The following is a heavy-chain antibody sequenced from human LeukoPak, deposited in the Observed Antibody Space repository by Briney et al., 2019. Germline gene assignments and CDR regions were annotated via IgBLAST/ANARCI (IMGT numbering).Heavy chain of an antibody. CDR2: IYSGGST. J-gene: IGHJ4*02. CDR1: GFTVSSSY. D-gene: IGHD5-18*01. Sequence: PGGSLRLSCAASGFTVSSSYMSWVRQAPGKGLEWVSVIYSGGSTYYADSVKGRFTISRDNSKNTLYLQMNSLRAEDTAVYYCARGRSLWIQLWFDYWGQGTLVTVSS. V-gene: IGHV3-66*01. CDR3: ARGRSLWIQLWFDY.